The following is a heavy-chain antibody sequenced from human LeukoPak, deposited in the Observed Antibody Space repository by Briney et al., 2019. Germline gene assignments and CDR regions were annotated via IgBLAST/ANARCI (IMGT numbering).Heavy chain of an antibody. Sequence: PSETLSLTCAVSGDSISSGGYSWSWIRQPPGKGLEWIGYIYHSGSTYYNPSLKSRVTISVDRSKNQFSLKLSSVTAADTAVYYCARSAPTYYYDSSGFDAFDIWGQGTMVTVSS. CDR1: GDSISSGGYS. CDR3: ARSAPTYYYDSSGFDAFDI. V-gene: IGHV4-30-2*01. J-gene: IGHJ3*02. CDR2: IYHSGST. D-gene: IGHD3-22*01.